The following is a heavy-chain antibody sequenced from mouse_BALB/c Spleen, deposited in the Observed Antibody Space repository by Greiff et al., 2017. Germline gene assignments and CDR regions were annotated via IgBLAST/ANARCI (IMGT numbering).Heavy chain of an antibody. CDR3: ARGITTATLPYFDV. V-gene: IGHV3-2*02. J-gene: IGHJ1*01. CDR1: GYSITSDYA. CDR2: ISYSGST. D-gene: IGHD1-2*01. Sequence: EVKLMESGPGLVKPSQSLSLTCTVTGYSITSDYAWNWIRQFPGNKLEWMGYISYSGSTSYNPSLKSRISITRDTSKNQFFLQLNSVTTEDTATYYCARGITTATLPYFDVWGAGTTVTVSS.